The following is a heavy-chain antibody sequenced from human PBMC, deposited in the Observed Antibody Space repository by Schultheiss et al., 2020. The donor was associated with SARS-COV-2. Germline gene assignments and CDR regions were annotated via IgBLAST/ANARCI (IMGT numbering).Heavy chain of an antibody. CDR2: IYYSRST. V-gene: IGHV4-59*08. J-gene: IGHJ4*02. CDR3: AVLDSSYYFDY. Sequence: SETLSLTCTVSGGSISSYYWSWIRQPPGKGLEWIGYIYYSRSTNYNPSLKSRVTISVNTSKNHSSLKLSSVTAADTAVYYCAVLDSSYYFDYWGQGTLVTVSS. D-gene: IGHD2-21*01. CDR1: GGSISSYY.